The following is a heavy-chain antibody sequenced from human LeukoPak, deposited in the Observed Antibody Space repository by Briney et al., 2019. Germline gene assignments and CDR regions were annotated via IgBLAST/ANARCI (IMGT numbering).Heavy chain of an antibody. CDR2: IYTSGCT. J-gene: IGHJ4*02. CDR1: GGSISSGSYC. CDR3: AREGSTVEMAGEFDY. V-gene: IGHV4-61*02. D-gene: IGHD5-24*01. Sequence: PSETLSLTCTVSGGSISSGSYCWSWIRQPAGKGLEWIGRIYTSGCTTYNPSLKSRVTISVDTSKNQFSLKLSSVTAADTAVYYCAREGSTVEMAGEFDYWGQGTLVTVSS.